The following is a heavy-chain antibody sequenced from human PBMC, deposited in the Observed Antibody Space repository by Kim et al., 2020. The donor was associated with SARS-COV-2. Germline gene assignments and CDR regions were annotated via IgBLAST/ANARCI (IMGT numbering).Heavy chain of an antibody. V-gene: IGHV4-31*02. D-gene: IGHD3-3*01. Sequence: YNNPSLKSRVTISVDTSKNQFSLKLSSVTAADTAVYYCARGSIFLYYFDYWGQGTLVTVSS. J-gene: IGHJ4*02. CDR3: ARGSIFLYYFDY.